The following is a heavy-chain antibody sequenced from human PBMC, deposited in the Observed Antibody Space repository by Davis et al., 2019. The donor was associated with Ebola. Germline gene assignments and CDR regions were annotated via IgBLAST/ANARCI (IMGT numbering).Heavy chain of an antibody. J-gene: IGHJ4*02. CDR1: GFSLTTSGVA. CDR2: IYWDDDK. Sequence: SGPTLVQPTQTLTLTCTFSGFSLTTSGVAVGWVRQPPGKALEWLAVIYWDDDKRYSPSLKNRLTVTKDTSKHQVVLTMTNMDPVDTGTYYCAQSTAIPFAYWGQGTLVTVSS. D-gene: IGHD5/OR15-5a*01. CDR3: AQSTAIPFAY. V-gene: IGHV2-5*02.